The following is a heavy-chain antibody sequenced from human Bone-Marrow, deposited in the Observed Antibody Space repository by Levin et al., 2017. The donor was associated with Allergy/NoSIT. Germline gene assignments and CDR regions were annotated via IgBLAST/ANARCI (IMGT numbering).Heavy chain of an antibody. J-gene: IGHJ4*03. CDR1: GGSITTYY. Sequence: PSETLSLTCTVSGGSITTYYWSWIRQSPGKGLEWVGYVRAGGSTNYNPSLHGRVTISPDTSRNQFPLTLTSVTAADTAVYFCASRTGAHGYFDDWGRGTLVAVSS. CDR2: VRAGGST. D-gene: IGHD7-27*01. CDR3: ASRTGAHGYFDD. V-gene: IGHV4-59*01.